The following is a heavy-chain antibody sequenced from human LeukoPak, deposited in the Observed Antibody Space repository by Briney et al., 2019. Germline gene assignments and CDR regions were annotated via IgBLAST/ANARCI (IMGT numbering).Heavy chain of an antibody. CDR2: IKSKTDGGTA. CDR3: TTLGYSSSWSLDY. V-gene: IGHV3-15*01. Sequence: GGSLTLSCAASGITFSSHAMSWVRQAPGKGREWLGHIKSKTDGGTADYAARVKGRFTISRDDSKHTLYLQMNSLETEDTAVYYCTTLGYSSSWSLDYWGQGTLVTVSS. CDR1: GITFSSHA. J-gene: IGHJ4*02. D-gene: IGHD6-13*01.